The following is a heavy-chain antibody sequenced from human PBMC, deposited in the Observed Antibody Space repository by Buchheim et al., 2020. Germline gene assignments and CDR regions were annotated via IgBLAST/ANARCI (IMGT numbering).Heavy chain of an antibody. V-gene: IGHV3-30*18. D-gene: IGHD3-22*01. Sequence: QVQLVESGGGVVQPGRSLRLSCAASGFTFNNYAMHWVCQAPGKGLKWVALISNEGSAKYYADSAKGRFTISRDNSKNTLFLLMDSLRVEDTAVYYCSKDIDHYYDTNGPESYGMDVWGQGTT. J-gene: IGHJ6*02. CDR2: ISNEGSAK. CDR1: GFTFNNYA. CDR3: SKDIDHYYDTNGPESYGMDV.